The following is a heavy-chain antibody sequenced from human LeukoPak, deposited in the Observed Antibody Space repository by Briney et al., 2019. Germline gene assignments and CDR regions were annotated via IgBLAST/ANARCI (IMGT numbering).Heavy chain of an antibody. CDR1: GGSISPYY. V-gene: IGHV4-59*01. Sequence: PSETLSLTCTVSGGSISPYYWSWIRQPPGKGLEWIGHIYYSGTTSYNPSLKSRVTISLDTSKNQFSLKLTSVTAADTAVYYCARGRGSSSGSYGYWGQGTLVTVPS. D-gene: IGHD1-26*01. J-gene: IGHJ4*02. CDR3: ARGRGSSSGSYGY. CDR2: IYYSGTT.